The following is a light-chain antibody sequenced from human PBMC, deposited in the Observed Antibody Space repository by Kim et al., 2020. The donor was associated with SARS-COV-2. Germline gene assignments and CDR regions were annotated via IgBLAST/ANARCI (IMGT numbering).Light chain of an antibody. Sequence: EIVLTQSPGTLSLSPGESATLSCRASQSVSTRHLAWYRQKPGQAPRLLIYGASSRATGIPDRFSGSGSGTDFTLTITSLEPEDFAVYYCQQYDTSPLTFGQGTKVDIK. CDR1: QSVSTRH. V-gene: IGKV3-20*01. J-gene: IGKJ1*01. CDR3: QQYDTSPLT. CDR2: GAS.